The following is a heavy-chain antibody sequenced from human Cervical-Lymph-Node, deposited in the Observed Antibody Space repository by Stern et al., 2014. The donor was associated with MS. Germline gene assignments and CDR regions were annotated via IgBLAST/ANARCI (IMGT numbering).Heavy chain of an antibody. CDR2: IHYRGST. V-gene: IGHV4-31*03. CDR3: ARSDRLWGSFDY. Sequence: QVQLQESGPGLAKPSQTLSLTCTVSGGPISTTGYYWTWIRQHPGKGLEWIGYIHYRGSTYYNPSLKSRGTISVDTSKNQFSLKLTSVTAADTALYYCARSDRLWGSFDYWGQGSLVTVSS. CDR1: GGPISTTGYY. J-gene: IGHJ4*02. D-gene: IGHD3-16*01.